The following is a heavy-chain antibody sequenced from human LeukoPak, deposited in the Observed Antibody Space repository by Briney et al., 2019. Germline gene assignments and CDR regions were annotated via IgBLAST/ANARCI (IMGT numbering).Heavy chain of an antibody. J-gene: IGHJ5*02. CDR1: GGSISSYY. Sequence: SETLSLTCTVSGGSISSYYWNWIRQPPGKGLEWIGYIYYSGSTNYNPSLKSRVTISVDTSKNQFSLKLSSVTAADTAVYYCARHTRRYCSSTSCYDWIWFDPWGQGTLVTVSS. CDR2: IYYSGST. CDR3: ARHTRRYCSSTSCYDWIWFDP. V-gene: IGHV4-59*08. D-gene: IGHD2-2*01.